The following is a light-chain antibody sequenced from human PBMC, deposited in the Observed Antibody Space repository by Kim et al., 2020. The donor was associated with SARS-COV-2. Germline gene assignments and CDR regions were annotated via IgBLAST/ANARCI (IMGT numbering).Light chain of an antibody. CDR1: QSVSSN. CDR3: QQYDDWWT. J-gene: IGKJ1*01. Sequence: SVSPGETATLSCRASQSVSSNLAWYQQRLGQTPRLLIYGASTRATGIPARFSGSGSGTEFTLTINSLQSEDFAVYFCQQYDDWWTFGQGTKVDIK. V-gene: IGKV3-15*01. CDR2: GAS.